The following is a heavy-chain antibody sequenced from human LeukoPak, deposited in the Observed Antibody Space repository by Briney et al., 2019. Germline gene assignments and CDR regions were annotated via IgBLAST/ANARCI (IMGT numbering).Heavy chain of an antibody. CDR1: GGSISSYY. J-gene: IGHJ5*02. Sequence: SETLSLTCTVSGGSISSYYWSWIRQPAGKGLEWIGRIYTSGSTNYNPSLKSRVTMSVDTSKNQFSLKLSSVTAADTAVYYCAREQTYYYDSSGSRWFDPWGQGTLVTVSS. D-gene: IGHD3-22*01. CDR2: IYTSGST. CDR3: AREQTYYYDSSGSRWFDP. V-gene: IGHV4-4*07.